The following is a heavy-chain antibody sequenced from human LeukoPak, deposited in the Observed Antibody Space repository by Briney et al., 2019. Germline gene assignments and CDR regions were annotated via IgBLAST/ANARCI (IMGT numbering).Heavy chain of an antibody. CDR1: GFTFSSYA. J-gene: IGHJ4*02. D-gene: IGHD3-16*01. V-gene: IGHV3-23*01. CDR2: ISGSGAST. Sequence: GGSLRLSCAASGFTFSSYAMSWVRQAPGKGLEWVSGISGSGASTYYADSVRGRFTISRDTSKNTVYLQMNSLRPEETAVYYCATVRAGGTYPLDYWGQGTLVAVSS. CDR3: ATVRAGGTYPLDY.